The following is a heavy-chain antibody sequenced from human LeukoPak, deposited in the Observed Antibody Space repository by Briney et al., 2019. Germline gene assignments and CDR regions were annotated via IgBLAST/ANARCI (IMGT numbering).Heavy chain of an antibody. D-gene: IGHD3-22*01. Sequence: HPGGSLRLSCAASGFTFSSYAMSWVRQPPGKGLEWVSAISGSGGSTYYAESVEGRFTSSRDNSRNTLYLQMSSLRAEDTAVYYCAKDHDYYDSSGYFNWGQGTLVTVSS. CDR3: AKDHDYYDSSGYFN. J-gene: IGHJ4*02. V-gene: IGHV3-23*01. CDR1: GFTFSSYA. CDR2: ISGSGGST.